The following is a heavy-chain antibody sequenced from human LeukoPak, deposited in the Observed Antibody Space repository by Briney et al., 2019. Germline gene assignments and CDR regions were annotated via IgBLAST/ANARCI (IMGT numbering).Heavy chain of an antibody. D-gene: IGHD2-2*02. V-gene: IGHV3-48*01. CDR2: ISSSSSTI. CDR1: GFTFSSYS. J-gene: IGHJ4*02. CDR3: ARDWVVVVPAAIGGDYYFDY. Sequence: EGSLRLSCAASGFTFSSYSMNWVRQAPGKGLEWVSYISSSSSTIYYADSVKGRFTISRDNAKNSLYLQMNSLRAEDTAVYYCARDWVVVVPAAIGGDYYFDYWGQGTLVTVSS.